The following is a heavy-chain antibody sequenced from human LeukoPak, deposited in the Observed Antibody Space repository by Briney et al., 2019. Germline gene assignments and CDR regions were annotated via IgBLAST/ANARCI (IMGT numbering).Heavy chain of an antibody. J-gene: IGHJ5*02. D-gene: IGHD3-9*01. CDR3: ATGGLRYFGVFDP. CDR1: GYTLTELS. V-gene: IGHV1-24*01. CDR2: FDPEDGET. Sequence: ASVKVSCKVSGYTLTELSMHWVRQAPGKGLEWMGGFDPEDGETIYAQKFQGRVTMTENTSTDTAYMELSSLRSEDTAVYYCATGGLRYFGVFDPWGQGTLVTVSS.